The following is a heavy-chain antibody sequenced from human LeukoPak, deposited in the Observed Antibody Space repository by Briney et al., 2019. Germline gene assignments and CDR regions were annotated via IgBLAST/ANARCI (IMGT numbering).Heavy chain of an antibody. CDR3: ARVPVLLWFGEPQGDYMDV. CDR2: IKQDGSEK. J-gene: IGHJ6*03. CDR1: GFTFSSYW. Sequence: GGSLRLSCAASGFTFSSYWMSWVRQAPGKGLEWVANIKQDGSEKYYVDSVKGRFTISRDNAKNSLYLQMNSLRAEDTAVYYCARVPVLLWFGEPQGDYMDVWGKGTTVTVSS. D-gene: IGHD3-10*01. V-gene: IGHV3-7*01.